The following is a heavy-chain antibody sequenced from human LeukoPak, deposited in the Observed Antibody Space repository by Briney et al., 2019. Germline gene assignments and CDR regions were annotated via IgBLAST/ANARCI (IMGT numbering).Heavy chain of an antibody. Sequence: KAGGSLRLSCAASGFTFSSYSFNWVRQAPGKGLEWVSSITTTSSYIWYANSVRGRFTISRDNAQNSLYLQMSSLRVEDTAVYYCVRELYRSGNVYYFDHWGQGTLVTVSS. D-gene: IGHD6-19*01. V-gene: IGHV3-21*01. CDR2: ITTTSSYI. CDR1: GFTFSSYS. J-gene: IGHJ4*02. CDR3: VRELYRSGNVYYFDH.